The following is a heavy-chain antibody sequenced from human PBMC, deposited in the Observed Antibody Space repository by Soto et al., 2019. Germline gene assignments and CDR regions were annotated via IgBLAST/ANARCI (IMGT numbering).Heavy chain of an antibody. Sequence: PGGSLRLSCAASAFTVSSNYMTWVRQAPGKGLEWVSIIYVGDTTYYADSVKGRFSISRDNSKNMVHLQMNALRAEDTAVYYCASRKGSGNNYSGLYHYYMDVWGKGTTVTVSS. CDR3: ASRKGSGNNYSGLYHYYMDV. D-gene: IGHD3-10*01. CDR1: AFTVSSNY. CDR2: IYVGDTT. V-gene: IGHV3-66*01. J-gene: IGHJ6*03.